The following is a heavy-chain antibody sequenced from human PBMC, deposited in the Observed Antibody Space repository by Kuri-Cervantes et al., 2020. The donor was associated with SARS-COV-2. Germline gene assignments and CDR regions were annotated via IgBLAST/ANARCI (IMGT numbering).Heavy chain of an antibody. CDR1: GYSFTSYW. V-gene: IGHV5-51*01. D-gene: IGHD2-21*01. J-gene: IGHJ4*02. CDR3: ARHNCYLTTLTLIDY. Sequence: GGSLRLSCKGSGYSFTSYWIGWVRQMPGKGLEWIGIIYPGDSDTRYSPSFQGQVTISADKSISTAYLQWSSLKASDTAMYYCARHNCYLTTLTLIDYWGQGTLVTVS. CDR2: IYPGDSDT.